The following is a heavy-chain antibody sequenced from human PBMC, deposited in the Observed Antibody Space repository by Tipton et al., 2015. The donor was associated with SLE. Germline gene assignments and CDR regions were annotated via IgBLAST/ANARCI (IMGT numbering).Heavy chain of an antibody. Sequence: TLSLTCTVSGGSISSYYWSWIRQPPGKGLEWIGYIYYSGSTNYNPSLKSRVTISVDTSKNQFSLKLSSVTAADTAVYYCARGQGPYYYYYYMAVWGKGTTVTVSS. CDR3: ARGQGPYYYYYYMAV. V-gene: IGHV4-59*01. J-gene: IGHJ6*03. CDR2: IYYSGST. CDR1: GGSISSYY.